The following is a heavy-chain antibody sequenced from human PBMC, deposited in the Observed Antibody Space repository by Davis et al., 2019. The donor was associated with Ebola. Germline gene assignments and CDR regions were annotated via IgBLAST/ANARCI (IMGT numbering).Heavy chain of an antibody. D-gene: IGHD3-16*01. J-gene: IGHJ4*02. CDR2: IHYSGTT. Sequence: MPSETLSLTCSVSGDSISSRIYYWGWIRQPPGKGLEYIGNIHYSGTTYYNPSLKSRVTISVDTSKNQFSLKLSSVTAVDTAVYYCARAVSPILPWDYWGQGTLVTVSS. CDR3: ARAVSPILPWDY. CDR1: GDSISSRIYY. V-gene: IGHV4-39*07.